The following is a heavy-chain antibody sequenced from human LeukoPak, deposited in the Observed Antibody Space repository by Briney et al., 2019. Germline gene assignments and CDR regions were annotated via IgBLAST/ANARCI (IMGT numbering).Heavy chain of an antibody. D-gene: IGHD3-10*01. CDR2: INTDSGNP. CDR1: GYTFTSYA. V-gene: IGHV7-4-1*02. J-gene: IGHJ3*02. Sequence: ASVKVSCKGSGYTFTSYAIHWVRQAPGQGLEWMGWINTDSGNPTYAQGFTGRFVFSLDTSVSTAYLQISSLKAEDTAVYYCASSRARDDFDIWGLGTMVTVSS. CDR3: ASSRARDDFDI.